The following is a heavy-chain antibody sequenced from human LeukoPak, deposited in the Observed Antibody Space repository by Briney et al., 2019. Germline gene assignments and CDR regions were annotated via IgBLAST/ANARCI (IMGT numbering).Heavy chain of an antibody. CDR3: ARTPYSSSFFLDF. J-gene: IGHJ4*02. Sequence: SETLSLTCTVSGGSIGSSYWSWIRQPPGKGLEWIGYIHNTGSTNYSPSLESRVTISVATSKNQFSLKLSSMAAADTAVYYCARTPYSSSFFLDFWGQGTLVTVSS. D-gene: IGHD6-6*01. CDR2: IHNTGST. V-gene: IGHV4-4*09. CDR1: GGSIGSSY.